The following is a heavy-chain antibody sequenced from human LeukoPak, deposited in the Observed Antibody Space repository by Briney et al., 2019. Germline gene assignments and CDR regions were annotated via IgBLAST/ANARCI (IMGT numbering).Heavy chain of an antibody. CDR2: IYSGGST. V-gene: IGHV3-66*01. CDR3: VSKQSAYSSSWYPD. D-gene: IGHD6-13*01. CDR1: GFTVSSNY. Sequence: PGGSLRLSCAASGFTVSSNYMSWVRQAPGKGLEWVSVIYSGGSTYYADSVKGRFTISRDNSKNTPYLQMSSLRAEDTAVYYCVSKQSAYSSSWYPDWGQGTLVTVSS. J-gene: IGHJ4*02.